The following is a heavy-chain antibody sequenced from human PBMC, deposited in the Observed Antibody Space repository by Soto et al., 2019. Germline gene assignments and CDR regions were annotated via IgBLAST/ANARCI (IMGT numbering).Heavy chain of an antibody. Sequence: EVQLVESGGGLEQPGGSLRLSCVASGFTFSTDSMYWVRQAPGTGLEWVAHISTSGATRYYADSVKGRFAISRDNAKTSLYLQMDSLRNEDTAVYYCARFFGSGFDYWGQGTLVTVSS. CDR2: ISTSGATR. CDR1: GFTFSTDS. CDR3: ARFFGSGFDY. V-gene: IGHV3-48*02. J-gene: IGHJ4*02. D-gene: IGHD6-19*01.